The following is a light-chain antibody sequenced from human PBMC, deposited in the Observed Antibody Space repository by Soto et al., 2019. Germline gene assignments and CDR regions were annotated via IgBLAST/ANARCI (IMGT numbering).Light chain of an antibody. V-gene: IGLV2-14*03. J-gene: IGLJ2*01. CDR2: DVN. Sequence: QSARTQPASVSGSPGQSITISCTGTSSDIGAYNFVSWYQQHPGKAPKLMLYDVNIRASGVSNRFSGSKSVNTASLTISGLQAEDDAYYYCTALTTSTTMIFVGGTKLPGL. CDR3: TALTTSTTMI. CDR1: SSDIGAYNF.